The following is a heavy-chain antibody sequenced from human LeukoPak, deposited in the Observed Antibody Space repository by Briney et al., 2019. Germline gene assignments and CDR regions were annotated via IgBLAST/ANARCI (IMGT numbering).Heavy chain of an antibody. CDR3: ARAGQQLVSYYFNY. D-gene: IGHD1-1*01. Sequence: PGGSLRLSCGVSGFTFSNYAMSWVRQAPGKGLEWVSGISGSGGSTYYTDSMKGRFTISRDNSKNTLYLQMNSLRADDTAVYFCARAGQQLVSYYFNYWGQGILVTVSS. CDR1: GFTFSNYA. J-gene: IGHJ4*02. V-gene: IGHV3-23*01. CDR2: ISGSGGST.